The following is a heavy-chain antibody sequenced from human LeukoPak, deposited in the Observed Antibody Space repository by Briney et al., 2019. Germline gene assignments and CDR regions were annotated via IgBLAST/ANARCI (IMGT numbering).Heavy chain of an antibody. D-gene: IGHD2-2*01. J-gene: IGHJ4*02. CDR1: GFTFGDYA. CDR2: IRSKAYGGTT. V-gene: IGHV3-49*04. CDR3: TTEDIVVIPAAFDY. Sequence: PGGSLRLSCTASGFTFGDYAMSWVRQAPGKGLEWVGFIRSKAYGGTTEYAASVKGRFTISRDDSKNTLSLQMNSLKTEDTAVYYCTTEDIVVIPAAFDYWGQGTLVTVSS.